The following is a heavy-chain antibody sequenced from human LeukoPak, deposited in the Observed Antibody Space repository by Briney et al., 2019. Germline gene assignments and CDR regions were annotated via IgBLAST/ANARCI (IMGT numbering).Heavy chain of an antibody. J-gene: IGHJ4*02. CDR2: ISGSSSKI. V-gene: IGHV3-21*01. CDR1: GFIFSNYN. D-gene: IGHD1-26*01. Sequence: PGGSLRLSCTASGFIFSNYNMNWVRQAPGKGLEWVSFISGSSSKIYYADSVKGRFTISRDNAKNSLFLQMNSLEAEDTAVHYCARGVGATDRRTYWGQGTLVTVS. CDR3: ARGVGATDRRTY.